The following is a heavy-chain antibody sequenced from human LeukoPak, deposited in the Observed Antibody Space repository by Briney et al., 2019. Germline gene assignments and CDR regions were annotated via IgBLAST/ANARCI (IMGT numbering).Heavy chain of an antibody. D-gene: IGHD3-22*01. CDR2: ISGSGGTT. CDR3: AKEEGYYYDSGGYYVEYFQH. Sequence: SGGSLRLSCAAPGFTFNNYAMSWVRQAPGKGLEWVSAISGSGGTTYYADSVKGRFTFSRDNSKNTLYLQMNSLRAEDTAVYYCAKEEGYYYDSGGYYVEYFQHWGQGTLVTVSS. J-gene: IGHJ1*01. V-gene: IGHV3-23*01. CDR1: GFTFNNYA.